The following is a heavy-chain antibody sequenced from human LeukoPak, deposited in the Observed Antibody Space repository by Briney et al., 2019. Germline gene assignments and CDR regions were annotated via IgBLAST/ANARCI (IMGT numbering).Heavy chain of an antibody. J-gene: IGHJ5*02. V-gene: IGHV4-59*02. CDR3: ARAVSQWPSWFDP. CDR2: IYYSGST. D-gene: IGHD6-19*01. CDR1: GGSVNNYF. Sequence: SETLSLTCTVSGGSVNNYFWSWIRQPPGKGLEWIGYIYYSGSTNYNPSLKSRVTISVDTSKNQFSLKLSSVTAADTAVYYCARAVSQWPSWFDPWGQGTLVTVSS.